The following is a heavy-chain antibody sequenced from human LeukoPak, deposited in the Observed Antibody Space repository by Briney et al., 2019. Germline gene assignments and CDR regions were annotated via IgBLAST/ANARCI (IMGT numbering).Heavy chain of an antibody. CDR3: ARDMGRGSGAWSDWFDP. V-gene: IGHV4-30-2*01. J-gene: IGHJ5*02. Sequence: PSETLSLTCAVSGGSISSGGYSWSWIRQPPGKGLEWIGYIYHSGSTYYNPSLKSRVTISVDRSKNQFSLKLSSVTAADTAVYYCARDMGRGSGAWSDWFDPWGQGTLVTVSS. D-gene: IGHD1-26*01. CDR1: GGSISSGGYS. CDR2: IYHSGST.